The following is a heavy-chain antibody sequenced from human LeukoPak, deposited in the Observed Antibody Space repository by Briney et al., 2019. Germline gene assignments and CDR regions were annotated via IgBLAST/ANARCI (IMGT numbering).Heavy chain of an antibody. CDR1: GFTVSSNY. CDR3: ASAPPYYDILTGYVVDV. D-gene: IGHD3-9*01. V-gene: IGHV3-66*01. Sequence: PGGSLRLSCAASGFTVSSNYMSWVRQAPGKGLEWVSVIYSGGSTYYADSVKGRFTISRDHSKNTLYLQMNSLRAEDTAVYYCASAPPYYDILTGYVVDVWGQGTTVTVSS. CDR2: IYSGGST. J-gene: IGHJ6*02.